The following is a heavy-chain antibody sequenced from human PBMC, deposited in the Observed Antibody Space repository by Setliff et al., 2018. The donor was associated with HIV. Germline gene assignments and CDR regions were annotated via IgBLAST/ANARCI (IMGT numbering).Heavy chain of an antibody. D-gene: IGHD6-13*01. CDR2: FDPEDGET. Sequence: ASVKVSCKVSGYTLTELSRHWVRQAPGKGLEWMGGFDPEDGETIYGQKFQGRVTMTEDTSTDTAYMELSSLRSEDTAVYYCATASPGQQPYYYYYYGMDVWGQGTTVTVSS. V-gene: IGHV1-24*01. J-gene: IGHJ6*02. CDR3: ATASPGQQPYYYYYYGMDV. CDR1: GYTLTELS.